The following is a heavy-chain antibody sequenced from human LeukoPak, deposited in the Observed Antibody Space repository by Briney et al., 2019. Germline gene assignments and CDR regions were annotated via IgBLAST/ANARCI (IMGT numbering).Heavy chain of an antibody. CDR1: GFSFDDFA. V-gene: IGHV3-43*02. J-gene: IGHJ4*02. D-gene: IGHD6-25*01. Sequence: GGSLRLSCAASGFSFDDFAMHWIRPVPGAGLEWVCLISGDGSDTGCPDSVQGRFTISRDISKNSLYLQMNSLRSEDTALYYCAKEGGSSGWRNYDSWGQGTLGTVSS. CDR2: ISGDGSDT. CDR3: AKEGGSSGWRNYDS.